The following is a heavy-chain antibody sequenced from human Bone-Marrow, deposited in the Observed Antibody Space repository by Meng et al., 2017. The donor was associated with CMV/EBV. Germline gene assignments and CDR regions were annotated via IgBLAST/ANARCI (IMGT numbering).Heavy chain of an antibody. CDR1: GFTFSSYE. Sequence: GESLKISCAASGFTFSSYEMNWVRQAPGKGLEWVSYISSSGSTIYYADSVKGRFTISRDNAKNSLYLQMNSLRAEDTAVYYCARNYGSGSYYIQNYYYYGMDVWGQGTTVTASS. CDR3: ARNYGSGSYYIQNYYYYGMDV. V-gene: IGHV3-48*03. CDR2: ISSSGSTI. D-gene: IGHD3-10*01. J-gene: IGHJ6*02.